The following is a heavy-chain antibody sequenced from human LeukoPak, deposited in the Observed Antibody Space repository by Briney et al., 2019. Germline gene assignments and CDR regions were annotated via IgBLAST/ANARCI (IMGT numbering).Heavy chain of an antibody. V-gene: IGHV4-34*01. D-gene: IGHD2-8*01. CDR3: WRPYCTNSICSSSVVDS. J-gene: IGHJ4*02. CDR2: INHSGST. CDR1: GGSFSGYY. Sequence: RSSETLSLACAVYGGSFSGYYWSWIRQPPGKGLEWIGEINHSGSTNYNPSLKSRVTISVDTSKNQFSLKLSSVTAADTAIYYCWRPYCTNSICSSSVVDSWGQGTLVTVSS.